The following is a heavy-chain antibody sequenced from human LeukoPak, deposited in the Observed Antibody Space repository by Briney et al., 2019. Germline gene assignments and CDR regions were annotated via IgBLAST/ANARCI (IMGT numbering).Heavy chain of an antibody. Sequence: GGSLRLSCAPSGFTFSRHGMHWVRQAPGKGLEWVSSISGGGGSTYYADSVKGRFTISRDNSKNTLFLQMSSLTAGDTAVYYCAKSAYYDSSGFYREYYFDHWGQGTLVTVSS. J-gene: IGHJ4*02. CDR3: AKSAYYDSSGFYREYYFDH. D-gene: IGHD3-22*01. CDR1: GFTFSRHG. V-gene: IGHV3-23*01. CDR2: ISGGGGST.